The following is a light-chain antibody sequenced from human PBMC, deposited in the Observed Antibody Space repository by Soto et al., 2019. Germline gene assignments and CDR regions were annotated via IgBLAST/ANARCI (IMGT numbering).Light chain of an antibody. CDR1: SSNIGAGYD. J-gene: IGLJ1*01. CDR3: QSYDSSFHV. CDR2: GNS. V-gene: IGLV1-40*01. Sequence: QSVLTQPPSVSGAPGQRVTISCTGSSSNIGAGYDVHWYQQLPGTAPKLLIYGNSNRPSGVPDRFSGSKSGTSASLAITGLQAEDEADYYCQSYDSSFHVFGTGTKVTVL.